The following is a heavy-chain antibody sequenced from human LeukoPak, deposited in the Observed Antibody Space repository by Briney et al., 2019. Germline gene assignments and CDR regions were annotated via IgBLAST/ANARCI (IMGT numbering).Heavy chain of an antibody. J-gene: IGHJ3*02. V-gene: IGHV4-59*08. Sequence: SETLSLTCTVSGVSITNCYWNWIRQPPGKGLEWIGYIYYSGSTNYNPSLKSRVTISVDTSKTQFSLKLTSVTAADTAVYYCAKYNGDGKDAFDIWGQGTMVTVSS. CDR3: AKYNGDGKDAFDI. CDR1: GVSITNCY. D-gene: IGHD4-17*01. CDR2: IYYSGST.